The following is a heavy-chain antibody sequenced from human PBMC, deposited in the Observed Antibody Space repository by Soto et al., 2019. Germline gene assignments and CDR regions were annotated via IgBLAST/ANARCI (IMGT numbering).Heavy chain of an antibody. V-gene: IGHV2-5*02. CDR2: IYWDDDK. CDR3: AHRRTTTDILTMSPDWFDP. CDR1: GFSLSTGGMG. J-gene: IGHJ5*02. D-gene: IGHD3-9*01. Sequence: QITLKESGPTLVKPTQTLTLTCTFSGFSLSTGGMGVGWIRQAPGKSLEWLALIYWDDDKRYSPSLKSRITITKDTSKNQVALIMTNMDPVDTATYYCAHRRTTTDILTMSPDWFDPWGPGIVVTVSP.